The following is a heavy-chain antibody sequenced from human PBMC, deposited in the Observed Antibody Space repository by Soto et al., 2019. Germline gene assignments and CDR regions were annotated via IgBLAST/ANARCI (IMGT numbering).Heavy chain of an antibody. CDR3: GREYCRCGRCYQPDY. CDR2: ISKYNGNT. J-gene: IGHJ4*02. V-gene: IGHV1-18*01. D-gene: IGHD2-15*01. CDR1: GYSFTTFG. Sequence: QVQLVQSGAELKTPGASVKVSCKASGYSFTTFGISWVRQAPGQGLEWMGWISKYNGNTKYAQKFQGRVTLTTDASTSTAYMELRSLTSDDTDVYYCGREYCRCGRCYQPDYWGQGTLVTVSS.